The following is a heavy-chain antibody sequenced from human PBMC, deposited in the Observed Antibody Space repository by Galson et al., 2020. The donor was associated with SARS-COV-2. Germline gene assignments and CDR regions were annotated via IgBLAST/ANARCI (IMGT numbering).Heavy chain of an antibody. CDR1: GGSISSGGYY. V-gene: IGHV4-31*03. D-gene: IGHD3-3*01. CDR2: IYYSGST. Sequence: SETLSLTCTVSGGSISSGGYYWSWIRQHPGKGLEWIGYIYYSGSTYYNPSLKSRVTISVDTSKNQFSLKLSSVTAADTAVYYCARVCGPRITIFGVVDYYYYMDDWGKGTTVTVSS. J-gene: IGHJ6*03. CDR3: ARVCGPRITIFGVVDYYYYMDD.